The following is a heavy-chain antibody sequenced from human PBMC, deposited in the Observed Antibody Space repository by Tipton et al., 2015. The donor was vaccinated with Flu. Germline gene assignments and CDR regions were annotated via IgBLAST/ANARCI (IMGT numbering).Heavy chain of an antibody. Sequence: TLSLTCTVSGGSMSPYKWAWIRQPPGKGLEWIGNIHYSGSPHYNPSLKSRVTISVDTSKNQFSLKLSSVTAADTAVHYCARGGGDCYYDLWGRGTRVTVSS. J-gene: IGHJ2*01. CDR3: ARGGGDCYYDL. CDR1: GGSMSPYK. D-gene: IGHD2-21*01. V-gene: IGHV4-59*12. CDR2: IHYSGSP.